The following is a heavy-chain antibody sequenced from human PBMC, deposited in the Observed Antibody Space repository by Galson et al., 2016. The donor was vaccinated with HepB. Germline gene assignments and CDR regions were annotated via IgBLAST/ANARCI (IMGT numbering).Heavy chain of an antibody. V-gene: IGHV4-34*01. CDR2: INHSGRT. CDR3: ARVSLWFRAYGMDV. CDR1: GGSFSGFS. D-gene: IGHD3-10*01. J-gene: IGHJ6*02. Sequence: LTCAVYGGSFSGFSWSWIRQPPGKGLEWIGEINHSGRTNYNPSLNSRGTISVDTSKNQFSLKLSSVSAADTAVYYCARVSLWFRAYGMDVWGQGTTVTVSS.